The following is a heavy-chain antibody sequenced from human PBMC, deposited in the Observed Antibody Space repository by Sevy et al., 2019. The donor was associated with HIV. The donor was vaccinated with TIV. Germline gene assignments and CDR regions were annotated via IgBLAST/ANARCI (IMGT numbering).Heavy chain of an antibody. CDR3: TRGGARDSSSWYDYFDY. J-gene: IGHJ4*02. CDR2: IRSKGNSYAT. D-gene: IGHD6-13*01. Sequence: GGSLRLSCAASGFTFSGSAMQWVRQASGKGLEWVGRIRSKGNSYATAYAASVKGRFTISRDDSKNTVYLQMNSLKTXDTAVYYCTRGGARDSSSWYDYFDYWGQGTLVTVSS. V-gene: IGHV3-73*01. CDR1: GFTFSGSA.